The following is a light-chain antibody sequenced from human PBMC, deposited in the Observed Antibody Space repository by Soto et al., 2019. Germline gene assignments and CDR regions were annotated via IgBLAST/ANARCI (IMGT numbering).Light chain of an antibody. V-gene: IGLV2-11*02. Sequence: QSALTQPRSVSGSPGQSVTISCNGASSDVGGYNYVSWHQQHPGKAPKLIIFAVTQRPSGVPDRFSGSKSGNTASLTISGLKADDEADYYCCSYAGSNTWVFGGGTKLTVL. J-gene: IGLJ3*02. CDR1: SSDVGGYNY. CDR3: CSYAGSNTWV. CDR2: AVT.